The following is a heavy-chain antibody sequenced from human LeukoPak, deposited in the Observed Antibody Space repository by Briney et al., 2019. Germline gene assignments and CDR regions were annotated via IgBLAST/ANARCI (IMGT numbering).Heavy chain of an antibody. CDR1: GGSVSSGSYF. V-gene: IGHV4-61*01. Sequence: SETLSLTCDVSGGSVSSGSYFWTWIRQSPAKGLEWIGYIYSSGSTNYNPSLKSRVTVSVDTSKNQFSLKLSSVTAADTAIYYCASSAPYSGFDSPFDYWGQGTLVSVPS. CDR2: IYSSGST. CDR3: ASSAPYSGFDSPFDY. J-gene: IGHJ4*02. D-gene: IGHD5-12*01.